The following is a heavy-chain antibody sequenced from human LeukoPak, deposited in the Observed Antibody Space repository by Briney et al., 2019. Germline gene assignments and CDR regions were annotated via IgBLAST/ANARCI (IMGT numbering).Heavy chain of an antibody. J-gene: IGHJ4*02. Sequence: GGSLRLSCAASGFTFSSYAMHWVRQAPGKGLEWVAVISYDGSNKYYADSVKGRFTISRDNSKNTLYLQMNSLRAEDTAVYYCARDNSDSSSWYYFDYWGQGTLVTVSS. D-gene: IGHD6-13*01. V-gene: IGHV3-30*04. CDR2: ISYDGSNK. CDR1: GFTFSSYA. CDR3: ARDNSDSSSWYYFDY.